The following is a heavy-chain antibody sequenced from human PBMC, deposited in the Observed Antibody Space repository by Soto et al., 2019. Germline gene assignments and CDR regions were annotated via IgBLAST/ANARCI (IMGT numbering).Heavy chain of an antibody. CDR3: ARAPGQQRGLYYFDY. D-gene: IGHD6-13*01. Sequence: PSETLSLTCAVYGGSFSGYYWSWIRQPPGKGLEWIGEINHSGSTNYNPSLKSRVTISVDTSKNQFSLKLSSVTAADTAVYYCARAPGQQRGLYYFDYWGQGTLVTVSS. V-gene: IGHV4-34*01. J-gene: IGHJ4*02. CDR2: INHSGST. CDR1: GGSFSGYY.